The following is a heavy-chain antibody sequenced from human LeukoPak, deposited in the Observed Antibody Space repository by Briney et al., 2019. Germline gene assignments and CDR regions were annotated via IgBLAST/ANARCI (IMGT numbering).Heavy chain of an antibody. V-gene: IGHV4-39*07. J-gene: IGHJ6*03. CDR3: ARGDAGIAAASYYYYYYMDV. Sequence: SETLSLTCTVSGGSISSSSYYWGWIRQPPGKGLGWIGSIYYSGSTYYNPSLKSRVTISVDTSKNQFSLKLSSVTAADTAVYYCARGDAGIAAASYYYYYYMDVWGKGTTVTVSS. D-gene: IGHD6-13*01. CDR1: GGSISSSSYY. CDR2: IYYSGST.